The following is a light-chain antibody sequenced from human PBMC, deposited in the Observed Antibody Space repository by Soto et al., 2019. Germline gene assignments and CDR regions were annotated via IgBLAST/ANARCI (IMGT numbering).Light chain of an antibody. CDR3: SSYVGSNNLYV. CDR2: EVS. V-gene: IGLV2-8*01. Sequence: QSVLTQPPSASGSPGHSVTISCTGTSSDVGGYNYVSWYQQHPGKAPKLIIYEVSKRPSGVPDRFSGSKSGNTASLTVSGLQAEDEADYYCSSYVGSNNLYVFGTGTKVTVL. CDR1: SSDVGGYNY. J-gene: IGLJ1*01.